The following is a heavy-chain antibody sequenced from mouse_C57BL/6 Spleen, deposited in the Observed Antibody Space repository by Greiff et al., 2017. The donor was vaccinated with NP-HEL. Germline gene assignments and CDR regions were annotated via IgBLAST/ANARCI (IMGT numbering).Heavy chain of an antibody. Sequence: EVQLVESGGGLVKPGGSLKLSCAASGFTFSDYGMHWVRQAPEKGLEWVAYISSGSSTIYYADTVKGRFTISRDNAKNTLFLQMTSLRSEDTAMYYCANVLRSYYYAMDYWGQGTSVTVSS. CDR2: ISSGSSTI. CDR1: GFTFSDYG. J-gene: IGHJ4*01. D-gene: IGHD1-1*01. V-gene: IGHV5-17*01. CDR3: ANVLRSYYYAMDY.